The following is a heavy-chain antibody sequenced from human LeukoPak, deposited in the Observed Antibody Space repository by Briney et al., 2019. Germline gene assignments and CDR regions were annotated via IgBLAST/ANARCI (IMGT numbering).Heavy chain of an antibody. CDR1: GFTFSSYG. J-gene: IGHJ3*02. CDR3: AREAAESGSAFDI. Sequence: PGGSLRLSCAASGFTFSSYGMHWVRQAPGKGLEWVAVIWYDGSNKYYADSVKGRFTISRDNSKNTLYLQMNSLRAEDTAVYYCAREAAESGSAFDIWGQGTMVTVSS. CDR2: IWYDGSNK. V-gene: IGHV3-33*01. D-gene: IGHD1-26*01.